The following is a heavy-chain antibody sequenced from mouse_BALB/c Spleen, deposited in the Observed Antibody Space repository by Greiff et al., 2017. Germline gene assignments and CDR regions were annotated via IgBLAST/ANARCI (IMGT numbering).Heavy chain of an antibody. Sequence: EVHLVESGGGLVQPGGSMKLSCVASGFTFSSYWMSWVRQSPEKGLEWVAEIRLKSDNYATHYAESVKGKFTISRDDSKSRLYLQMNSLRAEDTGIYYCTITTVVATRAMDYWGQGTSVTVSS. J-gene: IGHJ4*01. CDR2: IRLKSDNYAT. CDR1: GFTFSSYW. V-gene: IGHV6-6*02. CDR3: TITTVVATRAMDY. D-gene: IGHD1-1*01.